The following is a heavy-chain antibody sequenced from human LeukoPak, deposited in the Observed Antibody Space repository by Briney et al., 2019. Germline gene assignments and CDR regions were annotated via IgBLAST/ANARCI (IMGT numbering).Heavy chain of an antibody. V-gene: IGHV3-9*01. CDR3: AKDIVPGSYYPGAFDI. J-gene: IGHJ3*02. Sequence: GGSLRLSCAASGFTFRSYWMHWVRQAPGKGLEWVSGISWNSGSIGYADSVKGRFTISRDNAKNSLYLQMNSLRAEDTALYYCAKDIVPGSYYPGAFDIWGQGTMVTVSS. CDR2: ISWNSGSI. CDR1: GFTFRSYW. D-gene: IGHD1-26*01.